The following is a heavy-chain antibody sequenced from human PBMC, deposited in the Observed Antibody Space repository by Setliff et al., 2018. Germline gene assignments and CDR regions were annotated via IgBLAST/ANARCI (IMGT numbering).Heavy chain of an antibody. J-gene: IGHJ4*02. CDR2: IRYDGSNK. Sequence: GGSLRLSCAASGFTFSSYGMHWVRQAPGKGLEWVAFIRYDGSNKYYADSVKGRFTISRDNSKNTLYLQMNSLRAEDTAVYYCAKWAHSSSWYTLGYWGQGTLVTAPQ. D-gene: IGHD6-13*01. V-gene: IGHV3-30*02. CDR1: GFTFSSYG. CDR3: AKWAHSSSWYTLGY.